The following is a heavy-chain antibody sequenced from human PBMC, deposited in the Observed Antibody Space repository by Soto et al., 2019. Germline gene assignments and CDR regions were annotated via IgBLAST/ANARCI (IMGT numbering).Heavy chain of an antibody. CDR3: AQGLGRGYQSWFDP. CDR2: IYWDDDK. Sequence: QITLRESGPTLVKPTQTLTLTCTFTEFSLTTSGVGVGWIRQPPGKALEWLALIYWDDDKRYNPSLQTRLTIAKDTSRNQVVLTMTNMDPLDTATYYCAQGLGRGYQSWFDPWGQGTLVTVSS. V-gene: IGHV2-5*02. D-gene: IGHD3-22*01. CDR1: EFSLTTSGVG. J-gene: IGHJ5*02.